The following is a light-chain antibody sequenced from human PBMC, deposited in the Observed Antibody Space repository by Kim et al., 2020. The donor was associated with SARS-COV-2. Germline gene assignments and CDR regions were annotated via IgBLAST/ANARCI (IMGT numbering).Light chain of an antibody. CDR1: SLRDYY. CDR3: NSRDSSGNHEV. J-gene: IGLJ1*01. V-gene: IGLV3-19*01. CDR2: GKN. Sequence: SSELTQDPAVSVALGQTVRITCQGDSLRDYYASWYQQKSGQAPVLVIYGKNNRPSGNPDRFSGSRSGNTASLTITGAQAEDEADYYCNSRDSSGNHEVFG.